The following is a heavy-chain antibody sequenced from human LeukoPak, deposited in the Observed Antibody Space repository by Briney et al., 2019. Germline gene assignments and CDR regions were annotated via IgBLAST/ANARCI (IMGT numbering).Heavy chain of an antibody. J-gene: IGHJ6*02. D-gene: IGHD4-17*01. Sequence: PSETLSRTCAVYGGSFSGYYWSWIRQPPGKGLEWIGEINHSGSTNYNPSLKSRVTISVDTSKNQFSLKLSSVAAADTAVYYCARSAVTQDYGMDVWGQGTTVTVSS. CDR3: ARSAVTQDYGMDV. V-gene: IGHV4-34*01. CDR1: GGSFSGYY. CDR2: INHSGST.